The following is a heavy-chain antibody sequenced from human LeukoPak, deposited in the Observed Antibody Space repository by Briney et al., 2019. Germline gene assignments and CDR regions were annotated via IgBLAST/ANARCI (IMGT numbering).Heavy chain of an antibody. CDR3: ARDLGRWLATGPFDY. V-gene: IGHV1-69*05. CDR1: GGTFSSYA. Sequence: GASVKVSCKASGGTFSSYAISWVRQAPGQGLEWMGGIIPIFGTANYAQKFQGRVTITTDESTSTAYMELSSLRSEDTAVYYCARDLGRWLATGPFDYWGQGTLVTVSS. J-gene: IGHJ4*02. D-gene: IGHD6-19*01. CDR2: IIPIFGTA.